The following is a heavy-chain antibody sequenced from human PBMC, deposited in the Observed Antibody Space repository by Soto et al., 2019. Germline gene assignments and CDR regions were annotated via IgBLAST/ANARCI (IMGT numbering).Heavy chain of an antibody. CDR1: GFTFSSYA. D-gene: IGHD3-22*01. CDR2: ISGSGGST. CDR3: AKAPAPSYYDSSGYSEYFQH. V-gene: IGHV3-23*01. Sequence: GGSLRLSCAASGFTFSSYAMSWVRQAPGKGLEWVSAISGSGGSTYYADSVKGRFTISRDNSKNTLYLQMNSLRAEDTAVYYCAKAPAPSYYDSSGYSEYFQHWGQGTLVTVSS. J-gene: IGHJ1*01.